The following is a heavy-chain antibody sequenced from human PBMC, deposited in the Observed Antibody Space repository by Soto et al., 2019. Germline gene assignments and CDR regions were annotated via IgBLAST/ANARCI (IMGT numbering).Heavy chain of an antibody. Sequence: ASVKVSCKASGYTFTSYGISWVRQAPGQGLEWMGWISAYNGNTNYAQKLQGRVTMTTDTSTSTAYMELRSLRSDDTAVYYCARDVSDMRIFGAPIPAYWGQGTLVTVSS. CDR1: GYTFTSYG. CDR3: ARDVSDMRIFGAPIPAY. J-gene: IGHJ4*02. V-gene: IGHV1-18*01. D-gene: IGHD3-3*02. CDR2: ISAYNGNT.